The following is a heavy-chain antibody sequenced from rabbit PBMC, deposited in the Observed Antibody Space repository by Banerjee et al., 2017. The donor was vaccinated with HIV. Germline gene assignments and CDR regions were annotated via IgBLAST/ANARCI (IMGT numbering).Heavy chain of an antibody. V-gene: IGHV1S45*01. D-gene: IGHD8-1*01. CDR1: GFTLSNNYV. CDR3: ARELSYAGSSYRFNL. CDR2: IDAGSSDNT. J-gene: IGHJ4*01. Sequence: QEQLKETGGGLVQPGGSLTLTCTASGFTLSNNYVMCWVRQAPGKGLEWIACIDAGSSDNTVYASWAKGRFTISKTSSTTVTLQMTSLTAADTATYFCARELSYAGSSYRFNLWGQGTLVTVS.